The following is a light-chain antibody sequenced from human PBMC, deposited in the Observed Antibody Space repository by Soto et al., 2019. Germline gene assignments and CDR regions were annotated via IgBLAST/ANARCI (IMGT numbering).Light chain of an antibody. CDR3: QQYNDWPPIT. CDR2: YAS. V-gene: IGKV3-15*01. CDR1: QSVSNN. Sequence: EIMMTQSPATLSVPTGESATLSCRASQSVSNNLARYQHKPGQAPRLLIYYASTRATGIPARFSGSGSGTEFTLTISSLQSEDFALYYCQQYNDWPPITFGQGTRLEIK. J-gene: IGKJ5*01.